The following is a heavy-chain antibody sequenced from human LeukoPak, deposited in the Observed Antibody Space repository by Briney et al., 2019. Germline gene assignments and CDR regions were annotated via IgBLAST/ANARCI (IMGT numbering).Heavy chain of an antibody. D-gene: IGHD3-10*01. V-gene: IGHV4-34*01. CDR2: INHSGST. CDR3: ARVVGYGSGSYRTEYFQH. J-gene: IGHJ1*01. CDR1: GESFSGYY. Sequence: SETLSLTCAVYGESFSGYYWTWIRQPPGKGLEWIGEINHSGSTNCNPSLKSRVTISVDTSKNQVSLKLGSVTAADTAVYYCARVVGYGSGSYRTEYFQHWGQGTLVTVSS.